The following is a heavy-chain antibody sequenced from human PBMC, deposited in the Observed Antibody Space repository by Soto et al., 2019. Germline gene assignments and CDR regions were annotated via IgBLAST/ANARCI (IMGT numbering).Heavy chain of an antibody. V-gene: IGHV4-39*02. D-gene: IGHD6-13*01. CDR1: GGPVGYTSFY. CDR3: ARDTSSTSLRAEYFQF. CDR2: VHHSVTT. J-gene: IGHJ1*01. Sequence: PSETLALTCHVSGGPVGYTSFYWGWLRQSPGKGLEWIGSVHHSVTTHYNPSLKGRVTISMDTSKNQFSLRLTSVTAADTAVYYCARDTSSTSLRAEYFQFWGQGTQVTVSS.